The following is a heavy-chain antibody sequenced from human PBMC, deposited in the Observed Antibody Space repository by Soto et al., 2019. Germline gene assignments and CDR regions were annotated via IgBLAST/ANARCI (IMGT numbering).Heavy chain of an antibody. CDR2: ISSSSSYI. J-gene: IGHJ4*02. V-gene: IGHV3-21*01. D-gene: IGHD6-6*01. CDR1: GFTFSSYS. CDR3: ARDPHGKARHRPFDY. Sequence: EVQLVESGGGLVKPGGSLRLSCAASGFTFSSYSMNWVRQAPGKGLEWVSSISSSSSYIYYADSVKGRFTISRDNAKNALYLQMNSLRAEDTSVYYCARDPHGKARHRPFDYWGQGTLVTVSS.